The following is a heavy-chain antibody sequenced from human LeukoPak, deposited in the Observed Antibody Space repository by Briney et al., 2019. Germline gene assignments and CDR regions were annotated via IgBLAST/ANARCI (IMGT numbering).Heavy chain of an antibody. J-gene: IGHJ6*03. Sequence: ASVKVSCKASGYTFTTYDINWVRQATGQGLEWMGWMNPNSGNTGYVQKFQGRVTMTRDTSTSTAYMEVRSLRSDDTAVYYCARDVSDFWSFSKYYYMDVWGKGTTVTVSS. CDR3: ARDVSDFWSFSKYYYMDV. D-gene: IGHD3-3*01. V-gene: IGHV1-8*02. CDR2: MNPNSGNT. CDR1: GYTFTTYD.